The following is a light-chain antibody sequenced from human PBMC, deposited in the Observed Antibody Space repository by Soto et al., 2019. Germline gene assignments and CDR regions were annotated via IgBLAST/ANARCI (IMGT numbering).Light chain of an antibody. CDR2: GAS. V-gene: IGKV3-15*01. Sequence: ELVMPQYPAPLSVSPGERSTLSCMASQSVSSNLAWYQQKPGQAPRLLIYGASTRATGIPARFSGSGSGTEFTLTISSLQSEDFAVYYCQQYNNGPPITFGQVARLEVK. CDR1: QSVSSN. J-gene: IGKJ5*01. CDR3: QQYNNGPPIT.